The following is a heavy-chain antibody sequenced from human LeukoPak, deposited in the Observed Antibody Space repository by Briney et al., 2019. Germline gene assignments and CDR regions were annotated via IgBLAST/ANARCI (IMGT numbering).Heavy chain of an antibody. CDR3: ARLHLAAAGNRWFDP. V-gene: IGHV4-39*01. CDR1: GGSISSGDYY. J-gene: IGHJ5*02. CDR2: IYYSGST. D-gene: IGHD6-13*01. Sequence: PSETLSLTCTVSGGSISSGDYYWAWIRQPPGRGLEWIGSIYYSGSTYYNPSLKSRVTISVDTSKNQFSLRLSSVTAADTAVYYCARLHLAAAGNRWFDPWGQGTLATVSS.